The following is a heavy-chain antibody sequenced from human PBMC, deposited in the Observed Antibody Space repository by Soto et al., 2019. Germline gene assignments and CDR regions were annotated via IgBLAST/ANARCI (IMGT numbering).Heavy chain of an antibody. CDR3: ARIRQYGGYYYYGMDV. V-gene: IGHV2-70*01. J-gene: IGHJ6*02. D-gene: IGHD2-2*01. CDR2: IDWDDDK. Sequence: SGPTLVNPTQTLTLTCTFSGFSLSTSGMCVSWIRQPPGKALEWLALIDWDDDKYYSTSLKTRLTISKDTSKNQVVLTMTNMDPVGTATYYCARIRQYGGYYYYGMDVWGQGTTVTVSS. CDR1: GFSLSTSGMC.